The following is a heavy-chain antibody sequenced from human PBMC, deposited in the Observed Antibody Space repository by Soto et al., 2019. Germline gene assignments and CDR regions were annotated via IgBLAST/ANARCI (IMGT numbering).Heavy chain of an antibody. V-gene: IGHV4-30-4*01. CDR1: GGSFSSADSY. CDR3: ARERVEGYFDL. CDR2: IYYSGST. J-gene: IGHJ2*01. Sequence: QVQLQESGPGLVKPSQTLSLTCTVSGGSFSSADSYWSWIRQPPGKGLEWIGYIYYSGSTYYNPSLNSRLTISVDTSKNQFSLKLSSVTAADTAVYYCARERVEGYFDLWGRGTLVTVSS.